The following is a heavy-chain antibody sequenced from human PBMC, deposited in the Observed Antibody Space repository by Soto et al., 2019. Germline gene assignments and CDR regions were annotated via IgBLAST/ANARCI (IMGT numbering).Heavy chain of an antibody. CDR1: GFPFSNAW. J-gene: IGHJ4*01. V-gene: IGHV3-15*07. CDR2: IKSKTDGGTT. D-gene: IGHD2-2*01. CDR3: TTDSYSSIIIVRFDY. Sequence: GSLTLSCAASGFPFSNAWINWVRQAPGKGLEWVGRIKSKTDGGTTDYAEPVKGRFAISRDDSNNMVYLQMNSLKIEDTAVYYCTTDSYSSIIIVRFDYWGHGTLVTVSS.